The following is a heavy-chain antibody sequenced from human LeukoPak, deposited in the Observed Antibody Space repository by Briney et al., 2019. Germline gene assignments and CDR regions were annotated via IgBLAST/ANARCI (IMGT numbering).Heavy chain of an antibody. J-gene: IGHJ4*02. CDR1: GFTFSSYG. V-gene: IGHV3-30*03. Sequence: GGSLRLSCAASGFTFSSYGMHWVRQAPGKGLEWVAVISYDGSNKYYADSVKGRFTISRDNSKNTLYLQMNSLRAEDTAVYYCAIPRAGYSSGWVIDYWGQGTLVTVSS. CDR2: ISYDGSNK. D-gene: IGHD6-19*01. CDR3: AIPRAGYSSGWVIDY.